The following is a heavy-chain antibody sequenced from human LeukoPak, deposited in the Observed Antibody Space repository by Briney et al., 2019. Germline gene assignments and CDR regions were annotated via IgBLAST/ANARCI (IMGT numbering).Heavy chain of an antibody. J-gene: IGHJ4*02. D-gene: IGHD3-22*01. CDR2: IDPSDSYT. V-gene: IGHV5-10-1*01. CDR3: ARLYYYDSSGYSD. CDR1: GYSFTSYW. Sequence: GESLKISCKGSGYSFTSYWTSWVRQMPGKGLEWMGRIDPSDSYTNYSPSFQGHVTISADKSISTAYLQWGSLKASDTAMYYCARLYYYDSSGYSDWGQGTLVTVSS.